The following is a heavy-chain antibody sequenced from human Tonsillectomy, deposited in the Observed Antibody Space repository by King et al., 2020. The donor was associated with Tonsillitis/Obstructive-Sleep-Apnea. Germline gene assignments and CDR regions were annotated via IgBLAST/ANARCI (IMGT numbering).Heavy chain of an antibody. Sequence: VQLVESGGGLVQPGGSLRLSCAASGFTFSSYEMNWVRQAPGKGLEWVSYISSSGSTIYYADSVKGRFTISRENAKNSLYLQMNSLRAEATAVYYCAREGCSSTSCYDYWGQGTLVTVSS. CDR1: GFTFSSYE. CDR3: AREGCSSTSCYDY. J-gene: IGHJ4*02. V-gene: IGHV3-48*03. D-gene: IGHD2-2*01. CDR2: ISSSGSTI.